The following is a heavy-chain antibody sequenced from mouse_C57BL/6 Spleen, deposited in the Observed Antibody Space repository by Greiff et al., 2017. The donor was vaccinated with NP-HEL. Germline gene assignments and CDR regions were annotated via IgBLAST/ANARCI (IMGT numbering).Heavy chain of an antibody. CDR1: GYAFTNYL. CDR3: ARSGQIYYGSSYGYFDV. D-gene: IGHD1-1*01. CDR2: INPGSGGT. V-gene: IGHV1-54*01. J-gene: IGHJ1*03. Sequence: QVQLQQSGAELVRPGTSVKVSCKASGYAFTNYLIEWVKQRPGQGLEWIGVINPGSGGTNYNEKFKGKATLTADKSSSTAYMQLSSLTSEDSAVYFCARSGQIYYGSSYGYFDVWGTGTTVTVSS.